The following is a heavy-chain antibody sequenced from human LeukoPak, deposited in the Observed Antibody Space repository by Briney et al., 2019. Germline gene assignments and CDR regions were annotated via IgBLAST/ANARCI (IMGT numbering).Heavy chain of an antibody. V-gene: IGHV3-30-3*01. Sequence: GRSLRLSCAASGFTFSSYAMHWVRQAPGKGLEWVAVISYDGSNKYYADSVKGRFTISRDNSKNTLYLQMNSLRAEDTAVYYCARREEERLRPVESFDYWGQGTLVTVSS. CDR3: ARREEERLRPVESFDY. D-gene: IGHD1-26*01. CDR1: GFTFSSYA. J-gene: IGHJ4*02. CDR2: ISYDGSNK.